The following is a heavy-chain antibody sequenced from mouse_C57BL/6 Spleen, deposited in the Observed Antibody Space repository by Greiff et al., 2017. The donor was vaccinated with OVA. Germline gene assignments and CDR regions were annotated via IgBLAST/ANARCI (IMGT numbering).Heavy chain of an antibody. D-gene: IGHD1-1*01. Sequence: VMLVESGPGLVAPSQSLSITCTVSGFSLTSYGVDWVRQSPGKGLEWLGVIWGVGSTNYNSALKSRLSISKDNSKSQVFLKMNSLQTDDTAMYYCARSYYYGFYAMDYWGQGTSVTVSS. CDR1: GFSLTSYG. CDR3: ARSYYYGFYAMDY. CDR2: IWGVGST. V-gene: IGHV2-6*01. J-gene: IGHJ4*01.